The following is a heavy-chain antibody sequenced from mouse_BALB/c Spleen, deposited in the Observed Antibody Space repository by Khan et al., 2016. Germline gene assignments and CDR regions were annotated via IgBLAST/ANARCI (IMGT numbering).Heavy chain of an antibody. Sequence: VQLKESGPDLVKPSQSLSLTCTVTGYSITSGYSWHWIRQFPGNKLEWMGYIHYSGGTKYIPSLKSRISITRDTSKNQFFLLLNSVTPEDTATYDWTRSHGYYAMDYWGQGTSVTVSS. J-gene: IGHJ4*01. CDR3: TRSHGYYAMDY. V-gene: IGHV3-1*02. CDR2: IHYSGGT. CDR1: GYSITSGYS.